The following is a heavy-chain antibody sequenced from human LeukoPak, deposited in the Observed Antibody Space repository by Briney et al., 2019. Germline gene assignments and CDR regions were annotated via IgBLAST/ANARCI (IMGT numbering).Heavy chain of an antibody. D-gene: IGHD3-3*01. Sequence: AASVKISCKASGGTFSSYAISWVRQAPGQGLEWMGGIIPIFGTANYAQKFQGRVTITADESTSTAYMELSSLRSEDTAVYYCARDGAPLSYDFWTTFWGQGTLVTVSS. CDR2: IIPIFGTA. CDR3: ARDGAPLSYDFWTTF. V-gene: IGHV1-69*01. CDR1: GGTFSSYA. J-gene: IGHJ4*02.